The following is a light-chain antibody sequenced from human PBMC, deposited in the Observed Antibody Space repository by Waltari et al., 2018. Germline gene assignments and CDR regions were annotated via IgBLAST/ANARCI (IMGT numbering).Light chain of an antibody. J-gene: IGLJ1*01. CDR1: KLGDKY. V-gene: IGLV3-1*01. CDR3: QAWDSSTAWNV. CDR2: QDT. Sequence: SYELTQPPSVSVSPGQTASITCSGDKLGDKYACWYQQKPGQSPVLVIYQDTKRPSGIPERFSGSSSGNTATLTISGTQAMDEADYYCQAWDSSTAWNVFGTGTKVTVL.